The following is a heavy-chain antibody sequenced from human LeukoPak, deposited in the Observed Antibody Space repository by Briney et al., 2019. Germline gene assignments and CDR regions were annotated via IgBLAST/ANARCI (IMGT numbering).Heavy chain of an antibody. CDR2: INHSGST. V-gene: IGHV4-34*01. Sequence: SETLSLTCAVYGGSFSGYYWSWIRQPPGKGLEWIGEINHSGSTNYNPSLKSRVTITVDTSKNQFSLKLRSVTAADTAVYYCARGVDTEALDYWGQGTLVTVSS. D-gene: IGHD5-18*01. CDR3: ARGVDTEALDY. CDR1: GGSFSGYY. J-gene: IGHJ4*02.